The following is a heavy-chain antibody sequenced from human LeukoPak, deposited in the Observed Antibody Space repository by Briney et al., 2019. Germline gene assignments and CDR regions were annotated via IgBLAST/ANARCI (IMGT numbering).Heavy chain of an antibody. J-gene: IGHJ5*02. V-gene: IGHV4-4*02. D-gene: IGHD6-6*01. CDR2: IYRSGST. CDR1: GGSISNDNW. CDR3: AREWGQQLGADP. Sequence: PSGTLSLTCAVSGGSISNDNWWSWVREPPGKGLEWIGEIYRSGSTNYNPSLKGRVTISIDKSKNQFSLKLSSVTAADTAVYYCAREWGQQLGADPWGQGTLVTVSS.